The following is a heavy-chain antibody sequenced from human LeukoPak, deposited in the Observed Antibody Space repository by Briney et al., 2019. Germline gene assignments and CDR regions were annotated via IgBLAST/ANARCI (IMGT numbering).Heavy chain of an antibody. CDR3: AKSVVGLLLGDAFDI. CDR1: GFTFDDYA. V-gene: IGHV3-9*01. D-gene: IGHD2-21*02. J-gene: IGHJ3*02. CDR2: ISWNSGSI. Sequence: GGSLRLSCAASGFTFDDYAMHWVRQAPGKGLEWVSGISWNSGSIGYADSVKGRFTISRDNAKNSLYLQMNSLRAEDTALYYCAKSVVGLLLGDAFDIWGQGTMVTVSS.